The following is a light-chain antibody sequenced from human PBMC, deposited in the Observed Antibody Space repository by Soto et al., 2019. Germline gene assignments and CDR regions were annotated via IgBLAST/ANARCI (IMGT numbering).Light chain of an antibody. CDR2: EVS. V-gene: IGLV2-14*01. CDR1: SSDVGGYNY. Sequence: QSALTQPASVSGSPGQSITISCTGTSSDVGGYNYVSWYQQYPGKAPKLMIYEVSNRPSGVSNRFSGSKSGNTASLTISGLQAEGEADYYCSSYTSNSPYVFGTGTKLTVL. CDR3: SSYTSNSPYV. J-gene: IGLJ1*01.